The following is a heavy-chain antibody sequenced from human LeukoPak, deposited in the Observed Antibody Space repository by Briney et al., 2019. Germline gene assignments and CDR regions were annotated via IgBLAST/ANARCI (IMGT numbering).Heavy chain of an antibody. V-gene: IGHV3-23*01. J-gene: IGHJ4*02. CDR2: ISGSGGST. CDR1: GFTFSSYA. Sequence: GGSLRLSCAASGFTFSSYAMSWVRQAPGKGLEWVSAISGSGGSTYYADSVKGRFTISRDNSKNTLYLQMNSLRAEDTAVYYCARTMVRGVITTSHFDYWGQGTLVTVSS. D-gene: IGHD3-10*01. CDR3: ARTMVRGVITTSHFDY.